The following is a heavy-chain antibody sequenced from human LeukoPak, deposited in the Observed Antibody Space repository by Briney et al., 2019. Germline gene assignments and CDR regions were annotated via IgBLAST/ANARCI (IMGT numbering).Heavy chain of an antibody. J-gene: IGHJ6*02. CDR3: ARELTNSYYYYGMAV. Sequence: GGSLRLSCAASGFTFSSYAMHWVRQAPGKGLEWVAVISYDGSNKYYADSVKGRFTISRDNSKNTLYLQMNSLRAEDTAVYYCARELTNSYYYYGMAVWGQGTTVTVSS. CDR1: GFTFSSYA. V-gene: IGHV3-30-3*01. CDR2: ISYDGSNK. D-gene: IGHD3-3*01.